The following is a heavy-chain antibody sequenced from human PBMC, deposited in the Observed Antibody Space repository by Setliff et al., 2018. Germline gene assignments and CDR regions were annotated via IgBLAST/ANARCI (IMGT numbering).Heavy chain of an antibody. CDR1: GGSISSMSYY. D-gene: IGHD1-1*01. CDR3: ARVVPLGGTDR. J-gene: IGHJ5*02. V-gene: IGHV4-39*07. CDR2: IYYTGNT. Sequence: PSETLSLTCTVSGGSISSMSYYWGWIRQPPGKGLEWIGSIYYTGNTYYNPSLKSRVTISVDTSKNQFSLNLSSVTAADTAIYYCARVVPLGGTDRWGQGTLVTVSS.